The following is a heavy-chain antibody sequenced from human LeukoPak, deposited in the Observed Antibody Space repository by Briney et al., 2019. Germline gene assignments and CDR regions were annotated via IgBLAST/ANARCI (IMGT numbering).Heavy chain of an antibody. CDR2: ISSGSGSSI. CDR1: GFTFSSYS. D-gene: IGHD5-24*01. V-gene: IGHV3-48*01. Sequence: GGSLRLSCEASGFTFSSYSINWVRQAPGKGLEGVSYISSGSGSSIYYADSVKGRFTISRDNSKNTLYLPMNSLRAEDTAVYYCAKGRRDGYTPSSYYYYYYGMDVWGQGTTVTVSS. CDR3: AKGRRDGYTPSSYYYYYYGMDV. J-gene: IGHJ6*02.